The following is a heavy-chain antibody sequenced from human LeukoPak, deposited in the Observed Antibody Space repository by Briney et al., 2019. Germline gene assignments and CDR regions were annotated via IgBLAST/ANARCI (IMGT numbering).Heavy chain of an antibody. V-gene: IGHV3-53*01. CDR2: IYTGGST. Sequence: GGSLRLSCAASGFTVSSYMSWVRQAPGKGLECVSVIYTGGSTYYADSVKGRFTISRDNSKNTVYLQMNSLRAEDTAVYYCARDRDYDYGDSGEAFDIWGQGTMVTVSS. D-gene: IGHD4-17*01. J-gene: IGHJ3*02. CDR3: ARDRDYDYGDSGEAFDI. CDR1: GFTVSSY.